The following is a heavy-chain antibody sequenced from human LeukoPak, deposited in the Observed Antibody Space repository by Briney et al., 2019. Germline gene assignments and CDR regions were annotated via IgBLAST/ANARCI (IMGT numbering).Heavy chain of an antibody. Sequence: ASVKVSCKASGYTFTVNHVHWVRQAPGQGLEWMGGIIPIFGTANYAQKFQGRVTITTDESTSTACMELSSLGSEDTAVYYCARAPFEYCSSTSCYLYYYYYYMDVWGKGTTVTVSS. CDR2: IIPIFGTA. CDR1: GYTFTVNH. J-gene: IGHJ6*03. CDR3: ARAPFEYCSSTSCYLYYYYYYMDV. D-gene: IGHD2-2*01. V-gene: IGHV1-69*05.